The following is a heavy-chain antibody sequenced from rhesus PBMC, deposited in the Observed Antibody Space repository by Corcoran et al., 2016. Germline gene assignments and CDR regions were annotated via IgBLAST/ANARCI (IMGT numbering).Heavy chain of an antibody. CDR1: GGSISSGYYY. V-gene: IGHV4-122*02. J-gene: IGHJ4*01. CDR2: ITYSGST. CDR3: ARDRIAFDY. D-gene: IGHD2-2*01. Sequence: QVQLQESGPGLVKPSETLSLTCAVSGGSISSGYYYWSWIRQPPGEGLEWIGYITYSGSTRYNPSLKSRVTISRDTSKNQFSLKLSSVTAADTAVYYWARDRIAFDYWGQGVLVTVSS.